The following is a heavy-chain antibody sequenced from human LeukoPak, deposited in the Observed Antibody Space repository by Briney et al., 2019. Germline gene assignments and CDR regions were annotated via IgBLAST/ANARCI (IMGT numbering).Heavy chain of an antibody. CDR3: ARETSSGYYSSTIDY. CDR1: GFTFSSYA. D-gene: IGHD3-22*01. J-gene: IGHJ4*02. CDR2: ISYDGSNK. Sequence: GGSLRLSCAASGFTFSSYAMHWVRQAPGKGLEWVAVISYDGSNKYYADSVKGRFTISRDNSKNTLYLQMNSLRAEDTAVYYCARETSSGYYSSTIDYWGQGTLVTASS. V-gene: IGHV3-30-3*01.